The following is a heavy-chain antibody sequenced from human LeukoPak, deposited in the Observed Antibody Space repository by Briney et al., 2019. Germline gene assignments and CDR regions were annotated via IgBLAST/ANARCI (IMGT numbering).Heavy chain of an antibody. CDR3: ARIWTAAAGTPNY. CDR2: ISGSGSHT. J-gene: IGHJ4*02. D-gene: IGHD6-13*01. CDR1: GFSFSDHY. V-gene: IGHV3-11*06. Sequence: GGSLRLSCAASGFSFSDHYMSWIRQAPGKGLEWVSYISGSGSHTNYADSVKGRFTVSRDNAKNSLYLQMNSLIAGDTAVYYCARIWTAAAGTPNYWGQGTLVTVSS.